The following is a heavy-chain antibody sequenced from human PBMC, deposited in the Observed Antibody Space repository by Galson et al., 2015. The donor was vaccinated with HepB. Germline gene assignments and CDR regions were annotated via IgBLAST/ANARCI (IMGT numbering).Heavy chain of an antibody. CDR3: AKDRIVTIFGVAPFLH. Sequence: SLRLSCAASGFTFSNYGISWVRQAPGKGLEWVSGISGNGRKTQYSDSVKGRFIISRDNSNSSLHLQMNNLRADDTAVYYCAKDRIVTIFGVAPFLHWGRGILVTVSS. D-gene: IGHD3-3*01. V-gene: IGHV3-23*01. CDR2: ISGNGRKT. CDR1: GFTFSNYG. J-gene: IGHJ1*01.